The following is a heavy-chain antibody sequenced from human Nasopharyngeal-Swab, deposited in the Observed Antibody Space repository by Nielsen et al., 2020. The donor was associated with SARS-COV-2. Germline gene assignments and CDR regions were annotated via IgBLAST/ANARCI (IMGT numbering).Heavy chain of an antibody. CDR1: GGSISRYY. CDR2: IYYSGST. D-gene: IGHD3-22*01. V-gene: IGHV4-59*08. Sequence: SQTPSLTCTVFGGSISRYYWSWIRQPPGKGLEWIGYIYYSGSTNYTPSLKSRVTISVDTSKNQFSLKLSSVTAADTAVYYCARRHYDSSGYPSYFDYWGQGTLVTVSS. J-gene: IGHJ4*02. CDR3: ARRHYDSSGYPSYFDY.